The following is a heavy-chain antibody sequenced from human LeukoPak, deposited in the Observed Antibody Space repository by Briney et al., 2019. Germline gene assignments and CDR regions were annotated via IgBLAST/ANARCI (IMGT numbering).Heavy chain of an antibody. J-gene: IGHJ4*02. Sequence: ASVKVSCKVSGYTLTELSMHWVRQAPGKGLEWMGGFDPEDGETIYAQKFQGRVTMTEDTSTDTAYMELSSLRSEDTAVYYCGTLTYCGGDCYPPSRDYWGQGTLVTVSS. D-gene: IGHD2-21*01. CDR2: FDPEDGET. CDR3: GTLTYCGGDCYPPSRDY. V-gene: IGHV1-24*01. CDR1: GYTLTELS.